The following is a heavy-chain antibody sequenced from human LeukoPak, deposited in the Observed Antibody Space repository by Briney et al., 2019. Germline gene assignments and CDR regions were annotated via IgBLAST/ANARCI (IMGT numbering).Heavy chain of an antibody. CDR2: ISYDGSEK. CDR1: GFTFGSYG. D-gene: IGHD3-10*01. CDR3: ARDADAYGRLDY. V-gene: IGHV3-30*19. Sequence: GRSLRLSCAASGFTFGSYGMHWVRQAPGKGLEWVAFISYDGSEKNYADSVKGRFTISRDNFKNRVSLQMSSLNAEDTAVYYCARDADAYGRLDYWGQGTLVTVSS. J-gene: IGHJ4*02.